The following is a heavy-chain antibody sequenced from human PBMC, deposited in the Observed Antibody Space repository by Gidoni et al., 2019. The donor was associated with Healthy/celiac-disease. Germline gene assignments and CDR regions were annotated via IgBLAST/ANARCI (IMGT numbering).Heavy chain of an antibody. V-gene: IGHV3-23*01. Sequence: EVQLLESGGGLVQPGGSLRLSCAASGFTFSSYAMSWVRQAPGKGLEWVSAISGSGGSTYYADSVKGRFTISRDNSKNTLYLQMNSLRAEDTAVYYCAKDRGMGGPQMYYFDYWGQGTLVTVSS. D-gene: IGHD3-10*01. J-gene: IGHJ4*02. CDR3: AKDRGMGGPQMYYFDY. CDR2: ISGSGGST. CDR1: GFTFSSYA.